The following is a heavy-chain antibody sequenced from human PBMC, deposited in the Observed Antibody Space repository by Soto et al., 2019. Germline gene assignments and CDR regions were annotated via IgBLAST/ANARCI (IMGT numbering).Heavy chain of an antibody. CDR2: IDQTGAST. CDR3: VSWLFAHFDH. J-gene: IGHJ4*02. D-gene: IGHD5-12*01. CDR1: GFTFSTYA. Sequence: EVQLLESGGGLVQPGGSLRLSCAASGFTFSTYAMSWVRQAPGKGLEWVSSIDQTGASTHYADSVKGRFTISRDNSKNTLDLQMNSLRAADTALYYCVSWLFAHFDHWGQGTPVTVSS. V-gene: IGHV3-23*05.